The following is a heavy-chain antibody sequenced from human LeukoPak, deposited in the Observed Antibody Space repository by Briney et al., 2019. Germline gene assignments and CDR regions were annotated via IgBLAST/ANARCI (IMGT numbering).Heavy chain of an antibody. CDR1: GYSFTSYW. D-gene: IGHD6-13*01. Sequence: GESLQISCKGSGYSFTSYWIGWVRQMPGKGLEWMGIIYPGDSDTRYSPSFQGQVTISADKSISTAYLRWSSLKASDTAMYYCARLDSSSWYYFDYWGQGTLVTVSS. J-gene: IGHJ4*02. CDR2: IYPGDSDT. V-gene: IGHV5-51*01. CDR3: ARLDSSSWYYFDY.